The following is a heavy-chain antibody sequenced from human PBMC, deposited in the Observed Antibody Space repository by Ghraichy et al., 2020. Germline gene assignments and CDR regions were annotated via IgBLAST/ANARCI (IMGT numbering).Heavy chain of an antibody. CDR2: IYGNDDK. Sequence: SGPTLVKPTQTLTLTCTFSGFSLTTSGVGVGWVRQPPGKALEWLALIYGNDDKYYSPSLKSRLSITKDTSKNQVVLTMTNMDPVDTATYYCAHRDRYNDPQRGAYFDLWGRGTLVTVSS. CDR3: AHRDRYNDPQRGAYFDL. D-gene: IGHD3-22*01. V-gene: IGHV2-5*01. CDR1: GFSLTTSGVG. J-gene: IGHJ2*01.